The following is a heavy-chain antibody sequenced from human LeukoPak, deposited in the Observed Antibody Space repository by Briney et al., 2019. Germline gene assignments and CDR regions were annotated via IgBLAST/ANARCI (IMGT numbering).Heavy chain of an antibody. CDR1: GFTVSSNY. CDR2: IYSGGST. CDR3: AKRRTGDDAFDI. J-gene: IGHJ3*02. D-gene: IGHD3-10*01. V-gene: IGHV3-66*01. Sequence: GGSLRLSCAASGFTVSSNYMSWVRQAPGKGLEWVSVIYSGGSTYYADSVKGRFTISRDNSKNTLYLQMNSLRAEDTAVYYCAKRRTGDDAFDIWGQGTMVTVSS.